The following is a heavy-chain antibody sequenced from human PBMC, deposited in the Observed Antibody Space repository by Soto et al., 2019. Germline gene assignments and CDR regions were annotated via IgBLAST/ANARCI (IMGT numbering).Heavy chain of an antibody. CDR3: ARDGDYYDSSGYYSAPYFDY. J-gene: IGHJ4*02. CDR2: IIPIFGTA. D-gene: IGHD3-22*01. CDR1: GGTFSSYA. Sequence: QVQLVQSGAEVKKPGSSVKVSCKASGGTFSSYAISWVRQAPGQGLEWMGGIIPIFGTANYAQKFQGRVTITADESPSTAYMELSSLRSEDTAVYYCARDGDYYDSSGYYSAPYFDYWGQGTLVTVSS. V-gene: IGHV1-69*12.